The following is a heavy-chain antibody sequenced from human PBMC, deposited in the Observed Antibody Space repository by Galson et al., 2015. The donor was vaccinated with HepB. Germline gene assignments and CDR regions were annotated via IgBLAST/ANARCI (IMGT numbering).Heavy chain of an antibody. J-gene: IGHJ4*02. CDR2: ISSSGTGI. V-gene: IGHV3-48*02. Sequence: SLRLSCAASGITFSGCSMNWVRQAPGKGLEWVSYISSSGTGIHYADSVKGRFTISRDNAKNSLYLQMNSLRDEDTAVYYCARATYGGWNGFDYWGQGTLVTVSS. D-gene: IGHD4/OR15-4a*01. CDR3: ARATYGGWNGFDY. CDR1: GITFSGCS.